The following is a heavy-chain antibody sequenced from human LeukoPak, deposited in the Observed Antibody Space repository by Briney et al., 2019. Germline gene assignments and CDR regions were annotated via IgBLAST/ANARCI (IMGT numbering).Heavy chain of an antibody. Sequence: ASVKVSCKASGYSFTNYGFSWVRQAPGQGLEWMGWTSVYNGNTKFARNLQGRVTMTTDTSTSTAYMELRSLRSDDTAVYYCARGGPLWFGGKFDYWGQGTLVTVSS. CDR3: ARGGPLWFGGKFDY. D-gene: IGHD3-10*01. CDR1: GYSFTNYG. V-gene: IGHV1-18*01. J-gene: IGHJ4*02. CDR2: TSVYNGNT.